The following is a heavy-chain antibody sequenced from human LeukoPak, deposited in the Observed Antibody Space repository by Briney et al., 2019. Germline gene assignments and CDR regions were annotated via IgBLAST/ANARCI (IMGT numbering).Heavy chain of an antibody. V-gene: IGHV1-69*04. J-gene: IGHJ4*02. D-gene: IGHD2-2*01. Sequence: SVKVSCKASGGTFSSYAISWVRQAPGQGLEWMGRIIPIFGIASYAQKFQGRVTITADKSTSTAYMELSSLRSEDTAVYYCARHIVVVPAASGVLDYWGQGTLVTVSS. CDR2: IIPIFGIA. CDR1: GGTFSSYA. CDR3: ARHIVVVPAASGVLDY.